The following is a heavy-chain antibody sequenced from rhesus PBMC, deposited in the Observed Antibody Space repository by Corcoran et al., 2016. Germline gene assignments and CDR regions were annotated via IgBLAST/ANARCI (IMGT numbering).Heavy chain of an antibody. CDR1: GYAFTSYY. J-gene: IGHJ4*01. D-gene: IGHD6S26*01. CDR3: TRQVAAGPFDY. CDR2: LSPYKGNQ. V-gene: IGHV1-180*01. Sequence: QVQLVQSGAEIKQPGASVKLSCKASGYAFTSYYIHWVRQAPGQGLEWTGRLSPYKGNQASAQNFQGRVTITTDTSTSTGYMDLNSLRSEDTAVYYCTRQVAAGPFDYWGQGVLVTVSS.